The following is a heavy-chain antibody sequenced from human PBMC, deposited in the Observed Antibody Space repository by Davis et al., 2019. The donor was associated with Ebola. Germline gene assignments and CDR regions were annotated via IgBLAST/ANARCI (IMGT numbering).Heavy chain of an antibody. CDR2: IIPIFGTA. CDR3: AREYCSGGSCYHGRAYFDY. D-gene: IGHD2-15*01. Sequence: SVKVSCKASGYTFTSYGISWVRQAPGQGLEWMGGIIPIFGTANYAQKFQGRVTITADKSTSTAYMELSSLRSEDTAVYYCAREYCSGGSCYHGRAYFDYWGQGTLVTVSS. J-gene: IGHJ4*02. CDR1: GYTFTSYG. V-gene: IGHV1-69*06.